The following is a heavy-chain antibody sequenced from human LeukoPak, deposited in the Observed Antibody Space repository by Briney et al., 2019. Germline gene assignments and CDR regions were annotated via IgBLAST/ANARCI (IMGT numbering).Heavy chain of an antibody. CDR2: ISAYNGNK. CDR1: GYTFTDFG. J-gene: IGHJ4*02. Sequence: ASVKVSCKASGYTFTDFGISWVRQAPGQGLEWMGWISAYNGNKNYVQRFQGRVTMTTDTSTSTAYVELTSLRSDDTAMYYCTRDLGVDTTMIFFDYWGQGTLVTVSS. V-gene: IGHV1-18*01. CDR3: TRDLGVDTTMIFFDY. D-gene: IGHD5-18*01.